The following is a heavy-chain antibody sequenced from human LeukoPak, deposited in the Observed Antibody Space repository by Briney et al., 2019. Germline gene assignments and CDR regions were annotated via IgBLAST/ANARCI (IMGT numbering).Heavy chain of an antibody. Sequence: PGGSLRLSCAASGFTFSSYAMSWIRKPAGKGLEWIGRIYTSGSTNYNPSLKSRVTISVDTSKNQFSLKLSSVTAADTAVYYCARVVPAAPRGYYYYYMDVWGKGTTVTVSS. CDR3: ARVVPAAPRGYYYYYMDV. CDR2: IYTSGST. V-gene: IGHV4-4*07. J-gene: IGHJ6*03. CDR1: GFTFSSYA. D-gene: IGHD2-2*01.